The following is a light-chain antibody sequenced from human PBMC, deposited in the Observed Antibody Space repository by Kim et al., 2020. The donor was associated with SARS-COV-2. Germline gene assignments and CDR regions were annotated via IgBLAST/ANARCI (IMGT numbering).Light chain of an antibody. CDR3: NSRGSNDNVL. CDR1: SLRSYY. Sequence: ALGKTIRITCQGDSLRSYYANWYQQKPGQAPIVVIYGKNNRPSGIPDRFSGSSSGDTASLTISGTQAGDEADYYCNSRGSNDNVLFGGGTQLTVL. J-gene: IGLJ2*01. CDR2: GKN. V-gene: IGLV3-19*01.